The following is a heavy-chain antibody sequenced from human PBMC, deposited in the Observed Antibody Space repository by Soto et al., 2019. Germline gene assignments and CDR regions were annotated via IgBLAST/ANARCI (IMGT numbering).Heavy chain of an antibody. D-gene: IGHD4-17*01. CDR2: IYWDDDK. V-gene: IGHV2-5*02. J-gene: IGHJ4*02. Sequence: QITLKESGPTLVKPTQTLTLTCTFSGFSLSTRGVGVGWIRQPPGKALEWLAVIYWDDDKRYSPSLQSRLTITKDTSKNQVVLTMPTMDPVDTATYYCARKNYGDYPTDYWGQGTLVTVSS. CDR1: GFSLSTRGVG. CDR3: ARKNYGDYPTDY.